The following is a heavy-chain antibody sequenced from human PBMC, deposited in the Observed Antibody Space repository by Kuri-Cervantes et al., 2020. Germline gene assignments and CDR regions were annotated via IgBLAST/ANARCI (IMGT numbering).Heavy chain of an antibody. CDR1: GFTFSTYA. D-gene: IGHD2-8*01. CDR2: ISHDGINK. CDR3: ARDLYKCTNGVCYYMDV. V-gene: IGHV3-30-3*01. Sequence: GESLKISCAASGFTFSTYAMHWVRQAPGKGLEGVAFISHDGINKNYADSVKGRFTISRDNSKNTLFLQMNSLRAEDTAVYYCARDLYKCTNGVCYYMDVWGKGTTVTVSS. J-gene: IGHJ6*03.